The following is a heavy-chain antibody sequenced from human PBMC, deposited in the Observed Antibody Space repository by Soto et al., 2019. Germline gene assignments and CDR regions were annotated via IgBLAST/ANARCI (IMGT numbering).Heavy chain of an antibody. CDR2: ISSNGGST. CDR1: GFTFSNYA. J-gene: IGHJ4*02. V-gene: IGHV3-64*01. D-gene: IGHD2-8*01. Sequence: EVQLVESGGGLVQPGGSLRLSCAASGFTFSNYAMHWVRQAPGRGLEFVSAISSNGGSTFYANSVKGRFTISRDNSKNTLYLQMGSLGAEDMACYYWARDRCTNGVCYAPSDYWGQGTLVTVSS. CDR3: ARDRCTNGVCYAPSDY.